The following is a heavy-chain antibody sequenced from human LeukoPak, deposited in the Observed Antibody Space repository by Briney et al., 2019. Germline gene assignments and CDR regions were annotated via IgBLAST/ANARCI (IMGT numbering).Heavy chain of an antibody. CDR1: GGSISSYY. D-gene: IGHD6-19*01. J-gene: IGHJ4*02. CDR3: ARDRVGSGWFDY. V-gene: IGHV4-4*07. Sequence: PSETLSLTCTVSGGSISSYYCNWIRQPAGKGLEWIGRIYTSGSTNYNPSLKSRVTMSVDTSKNQFSLKLGSVTAADTAVYYCARDRVGSGWFDYWGQGTLVTVSS. CDR2: IYTSGST.